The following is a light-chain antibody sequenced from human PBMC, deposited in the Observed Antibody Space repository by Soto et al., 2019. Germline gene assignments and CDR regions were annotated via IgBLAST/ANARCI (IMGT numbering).Light chain of an antibody. J-gene: IGLJ2*01. V-gene: IGLV2-8*01. CDR2: DVS. CDR3: SSYAGSNNLL. Sequence: QSALTQPPSASGSPGQSVTISCTGTSSDVGGYNYVSWYQQHPGKAPKLMIYDVSKRPSGVPDRFSGSKSGNTASLTVSGLQAEDEADYYCSSYAGSNNLLFGGGTQLTVL. CDR1: SSDVGGYNY.